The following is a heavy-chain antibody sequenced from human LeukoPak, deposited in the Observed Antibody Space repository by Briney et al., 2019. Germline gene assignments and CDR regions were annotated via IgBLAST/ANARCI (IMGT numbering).Heavy chain of an antibody. CDR2: INHSGST. J-gene: IGHJ4*02. Sequence: GSLRLSCAASGFTFSSTSMSWVRQPPGKGLEWIGEINHSGSTNYNPSLKSRVTISVDTSKNQFSLKLSSVTAADTAVYYCARLVGASDWGQGTLVTVSS. V-gene: IGHV4-34*01. D-gene: IGHD1-26*01. CDR3: ARLVGASD. CDR1: GFTFSSTS.